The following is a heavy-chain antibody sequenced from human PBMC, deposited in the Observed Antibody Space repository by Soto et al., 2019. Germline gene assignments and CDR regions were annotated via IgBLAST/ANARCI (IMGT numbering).Heavy chain of an antibody. V-gene: IGHV5-51*01. CDR1: GYSFTSYC. D-gene: IGHD1-26*01. Sequence: GDALNISCKGSGYSFTSYCIGWVREMPGKGLGWMGSIYPVDSDTRYSPSFQVQVTISADKSISTAYLQWSSLKASDTAMYYCARRVPGGSGSYVYFDYWGQGTLVTVSS. CDR3: ARRVPGGSGSYVYFDY. J-gene: IGHJ4*02. CDR2: IYPVDSDT.